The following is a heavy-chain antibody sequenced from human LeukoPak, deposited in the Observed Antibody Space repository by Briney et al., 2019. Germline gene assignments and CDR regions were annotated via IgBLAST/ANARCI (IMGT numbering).Heavy chain of an antibody. CDR3: AKAPVTTCRGAYCYPFDY. J-gene: IGHJ4*02. D-gene: IGHD2-21*01. CDR2: ISFNTGSV. CDR1: GFKFDDYA. Sequence: PRGSLRPSCAASGFKFDDYAMHWVRQPPGQGLEWVSSISFNTGSVGYADSVKGRFTISRDSSKNTLFLQMNRLRPEDAAVYYCAKAPVTTCRGAYCYPFDYWGQGTLVTVSS. V-gene: IGHV3-9*01.